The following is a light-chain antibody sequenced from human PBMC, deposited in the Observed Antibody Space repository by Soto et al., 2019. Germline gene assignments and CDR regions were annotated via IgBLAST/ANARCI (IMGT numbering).Light chain of an antibody. V-gene: IGLV1-44*01. CDR2: NTY. CDR1: SSNIGSHT. Sequence: QSVLTQPPSASGTPGQRVTISCSGSSSNIGSHTVNWYQQLPGTAPRLLIYNTYYRPSGVPDRFSGSKSGTSASLAISGLQAADEADYYCKSYAGSNTDVFGTGTKLTVL. CDR3: KSYAGSNTDV. J-gene: IGLJ1*01.